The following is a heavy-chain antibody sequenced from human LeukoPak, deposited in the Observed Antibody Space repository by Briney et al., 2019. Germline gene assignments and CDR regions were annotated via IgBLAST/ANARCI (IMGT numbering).Heavy chain of an antibody. V-gene: IGHV4-59*08. CDR2: IHDSGST. CDR1: GGSINNYY. J-gene: IGHJ4*02. CDR3: VRLDAAAGRYLQFHY. D-gene: IGHD5-24*01. Sequence: PSETLSLTCTVSGGSINNYYWGWIRQSPEKGLEWIGYIHDSGSTNYNPSLKSRVTISVDTSKNQFSLKLSSVTAADTAVYYCVRLDAAAGRYLQFHYWGRGTLVTVSS.